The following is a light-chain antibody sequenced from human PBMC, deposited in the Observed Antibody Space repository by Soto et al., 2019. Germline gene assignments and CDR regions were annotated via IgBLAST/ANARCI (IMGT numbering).Light chain of an antibody. V-gene: IGKV3-15*01. J-gene: IGKJ4*01. Sequence: EIVMTQSPATLSVSPGERASLSCRASQSVNSNFAWYRKKPGQAPRLLISDASTKATGGPSRFSGSGSGTEFTLTSSSLLSEDSGIYYCQQYNFWPPLTFGGGTKVEIK. CDR3: QQYNFWPPLT. CDR1: QSVNSN. CDR2: DAS.